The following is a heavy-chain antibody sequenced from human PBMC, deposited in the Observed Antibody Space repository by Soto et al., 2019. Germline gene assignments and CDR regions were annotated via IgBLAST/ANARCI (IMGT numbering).Heavy chain of an antibody. V-gene: IGHV3-33*07. CDR1: GFTFSSYT. CDR3: AKGGRQWLVTSDFNY. D-gene: IGHD6-19*01. CDR2: IWHDGSNK. J-gene: IGHJ4*02. Sequence: HPGGSLRLSCAASGFTFSSYTMYWVRQAPGKGLEGVAVIWHDGSNKYYVDSVKGRFTISRDNSKNTLYLQMNSLRAEDTAVYYCAKGGRQWLVTSDFNYWGQGALVTVS.